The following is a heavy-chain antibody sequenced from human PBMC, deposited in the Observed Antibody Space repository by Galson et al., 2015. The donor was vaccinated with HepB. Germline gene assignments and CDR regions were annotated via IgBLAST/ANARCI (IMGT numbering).Heavy chain of an antibody. D-gene: IGHD6-19*01. CDR1: GYTFTGYY. CDR2: INPNSGGT. J-gene: IGHJ4*02. V-gene: IGHV1-2*06. CDR3: ARAQRPLIAVAGTDFDY. Sequence: SVRVSCTASGYTFTGYYMHWVRQAPGQGLEWMGRINPNSGGTNYAQKFQGRVTMTRDTSISTAYMELSRLRSDDTAVYYCARAQRPLIAVAGTDFDYWGQGTLVTVSS.